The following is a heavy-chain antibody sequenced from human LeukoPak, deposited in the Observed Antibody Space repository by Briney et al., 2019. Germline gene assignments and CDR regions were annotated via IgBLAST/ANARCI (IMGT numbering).Heavy chain of an antibody. CDR2: ISAYNGNT. Sequence: ASVKVSCKASGGTFSCYAISWVRQAPGQGLEWMGWISAYNGNTNYAQKLQGRVTMTTDTSTSTAYMELRSLRSDDTAVYYCARRVTYYYDSSGYAHDAFDIWGQGTMVTVSS. CDR1: GGTFSCYA. V-gene: IGHV1-18*01. D-gene: IGHD3-22*01. CDR3: ARRVTYYYDSSGYAHDAFDI. J-gene: IGHJ3*02.